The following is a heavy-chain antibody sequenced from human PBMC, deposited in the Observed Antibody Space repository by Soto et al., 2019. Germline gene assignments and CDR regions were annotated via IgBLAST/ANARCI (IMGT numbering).Heavy chain of an antibody. CDR1: GFTFSSYG. J-gene: IGHJ6*02. Sequence: GGSLRLSCAASGFTFSSYGMHWVRQAPGKGLEWVAVISYDGSNKYYADSVKGRFTISRDNSKNTLYLQMNSLRAEDTAVYYCAKTRLVTTTYYYYGMDVWGQGTTVTVSS. D-gene: IGHD3-3*01. CDR2: ISYDGSNK. CDR3: AKTRLVTTTYYYYGMDV. V-gene: IGHV3-30*18.